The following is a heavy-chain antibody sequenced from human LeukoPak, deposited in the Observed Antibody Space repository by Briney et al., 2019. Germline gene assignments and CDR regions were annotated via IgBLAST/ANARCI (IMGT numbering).Heavy chain of an antibody. CDR1: RGSISDYY. CDR3: ARDLRVYSGYVPRFDP. D-gene: IGHD5-12*01. CDR2: IYYSGST. J-gene: IGHJ5*02. V-gene: IGHV4-59*01. Sequence: SKTLSLTCTVSRGSISDYYWNWIRQPPGKGLEWIGYIYYSGSTTYNPSLKSRVTMSVDTAKNQFSLKLRSVTAADTAVYYCARDLRVYSGYVPRFDPWGQGTLVTVSS.